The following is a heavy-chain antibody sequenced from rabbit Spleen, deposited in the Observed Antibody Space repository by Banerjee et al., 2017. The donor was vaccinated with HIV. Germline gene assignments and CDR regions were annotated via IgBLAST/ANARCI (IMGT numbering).Heavy chain of an antibody. Sequence: QQQLVESGGGLVKPGASLTLTCKASGSDFSSNAMCWVRQAPGKGLEWIGCIYTGDGGTYYARWAKGRFTFSKTSSTTVTLQMTSLTAADTATYFCVREVAGRFGLWGPGTLVTVS. J-gene: IGHJ4*01. D-gene: IGHD4-1*01. V-gene: IGHV1S45*01. CDR2: IYTGDGGT. CDR3: VREVAGRFGL. CDR1: GSDFSSNA.